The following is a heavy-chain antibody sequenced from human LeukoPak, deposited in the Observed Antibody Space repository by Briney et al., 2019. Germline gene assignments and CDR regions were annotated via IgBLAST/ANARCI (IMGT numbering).Heavy chain of an antibody. J-gene: IGHJ4*02. CDR1: GGSISDYY. CDR2: IYYSGTT. CDR3: ASFGQQRNDY. V-gene: IGHV4-59*01. D-gene: IGHD6-13*01. Sequence: SETLSLTCTVSGGSISDYYWGWIRQPPGKGLEWIGYIYYSGTTNYNPSLKSRVTISVDTSKNQFSLKLSSVTAADTAVYYCASFGQQRNDYWGQGTLVTVSS.